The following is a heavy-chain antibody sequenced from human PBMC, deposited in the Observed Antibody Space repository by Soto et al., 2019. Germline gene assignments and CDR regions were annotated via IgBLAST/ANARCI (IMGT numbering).Heavy chain of an antibody. Sequence: EVQLLESGGGLVQPGGSLRLSCAASGFIFSSYAMNWVRQAPGKGLEWVSDISSSGGSGGSTHYADSVKGRFTISRDNSKYTLYLQMNSLRAEDTAVYYCAKDWRMDVWGQGTTVTVSS. CDR1: GFIFSSYA. V-gene: IGHV3-23*01. J-gene: IGHJ6*02. CDR2: ISSSGGSGGST. CDR3: AKDWRMDV.